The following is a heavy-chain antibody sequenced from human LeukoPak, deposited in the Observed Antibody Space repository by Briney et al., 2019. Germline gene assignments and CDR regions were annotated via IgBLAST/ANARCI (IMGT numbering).Heavy chain of an antibody. J-gene: IGHJ3*02. CDR2: MNPNSGNT. CDR3: ARGLNYHTFDI. Sequence: ASVKVSCKASEYTLTSYDINWVRQATGQGLEWMGWMNPNSGNTGYAQKFQGRVTITRNTSISTAYMELTSLRSEVTAVYCCARGLNYHTFDIRGQGTMVTVSS. V-gene: IGHV1-8*03. CDR1: EYTLTSYD. D-gene: IGHD3-22*01.